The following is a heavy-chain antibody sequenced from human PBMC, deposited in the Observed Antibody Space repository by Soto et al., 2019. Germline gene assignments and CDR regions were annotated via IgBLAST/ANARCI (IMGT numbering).Heavy chain of an antibody. CDR1: GFTFDDYA. CDR2: ISWNSGSI. Sequence: ESGGGLVQPGRSLRLSCAASGFTFDDYAMHWVRQAPGKGLEWVSGISWNSGSIGYADSVKGRFTISRDNAKNSLYLQMNSLRAEDTALYYCAKEGYGSLPSDYYYYYYMDVWGKGTTVTVSS. CDR3: AKEGYGSLPSDYYYYYYMDV. D-gene: IGHD3-10*01. J-gene: IGHJ6*03. V-gene: IGHV3-9*01.